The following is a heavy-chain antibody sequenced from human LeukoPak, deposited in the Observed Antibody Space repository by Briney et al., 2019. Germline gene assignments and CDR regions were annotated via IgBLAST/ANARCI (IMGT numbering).Heavy chain of an antibody. D-gene: IGHD4-17*01. CDR2: IYTSDST. V-gene: IGHV4-61*02. Sequence: SETLSLTCTVSGGSFSSSIYYWSWIRQSAAKGLEWIGRIYTSDSTFYNPSFKSRVTISLDTSMNQFFLRLTSMTVADTAVYYCARGVDYGDLVFDYWGQGTLVTVSS. CDR1: GGSFSSSIYY. J-gene: IGHJ4*02. CDR3: ARGVDYGDLVFDY.